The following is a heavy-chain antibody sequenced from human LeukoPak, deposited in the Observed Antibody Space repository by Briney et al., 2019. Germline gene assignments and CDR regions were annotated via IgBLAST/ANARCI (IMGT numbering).Heavy chain of an antibody. Sequence: GGSLRLSCAASGFTFSSYAMSWVRQAPGKGLEWVSAISGSGGSTYYADSVKGRFTTSRDNSKNTLYLQMNSLRAEDTAVYYCAKDGASNYYDSSGYYDGIDYWGQGTLVTVSS. CDR1: GFTFSSYA. J-gene: IGHJ4*02. D-gene: IGHD3-22*01. V-gene: IGHV3-23*01. CDR3: AKDGASNYYDSSGYYDGIDY. CDR2: ISGSGGST.